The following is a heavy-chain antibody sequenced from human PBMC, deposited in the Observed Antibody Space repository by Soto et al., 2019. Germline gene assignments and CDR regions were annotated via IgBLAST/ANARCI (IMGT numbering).Heavy chain of an antibody. Sequence: QVQVVESGGGVVLPGRSLRLSCAASGFTFSSFGMHWVRQAPGKGLEWVSLIWYDGSKKSYGDSVKGRFTISRDNSRNTVYLQMNSLRADDTAVYYCARDASYYSLWSGYYPSRNGMDVWGQGTTVTVSS. CDR2: IWYDGSKK. CDR3: ARDASYYSLWSGYYPSRNGMDV. CDR1: GFTFSSFG. D-gene: IGHD3-3*01. V-gene: IGHV3-33*01. J-gene: IGHJ6*02.